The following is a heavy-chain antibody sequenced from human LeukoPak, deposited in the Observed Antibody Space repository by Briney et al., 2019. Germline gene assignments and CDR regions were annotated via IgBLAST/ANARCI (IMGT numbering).Heavy chain of an antibody. Sequence: PSQTLSLTCAISGDSVSSNSAAWNWIRQSPSRGLEWLGRTYYRSKWYNDYAVSVKSRITINPDTSKNQFSLQLNSVTPEDTAVYYCARDLSDYYDSSGYYPPYFDYWGQGTLVTASS. CDR1: GDSVSSNSAA. D-gene: IGHD3-22*01. J-gene: IGHJ4*02. V-gene: IGHV6-1*01. CDR2: TYYRSKWYN. CDR3: ARDLSDYYDSSGYYPPYFDY.